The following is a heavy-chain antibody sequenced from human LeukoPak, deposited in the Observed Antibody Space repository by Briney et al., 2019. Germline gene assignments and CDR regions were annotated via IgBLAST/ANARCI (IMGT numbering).Heavy chain of an antibody. CDR3: ARGGGAYSSSPNWFDP. Sequence: SETLSLTCTVSGGSISSYYWSWIRQPPGKGLEWIGYIYYSGSTNYNPSLKSRVTISVDKSKNQFSLKLSSVTAADTAVYYCARGGGAYSSSPNWFDPWGQGTLVTVSS. CDR2: IYYSGST. J-gene: IGHJ5*02. D-gene: IGHD6-6*01. V-gene: IGHV4-59*12. CDR1: GGSISSYY.